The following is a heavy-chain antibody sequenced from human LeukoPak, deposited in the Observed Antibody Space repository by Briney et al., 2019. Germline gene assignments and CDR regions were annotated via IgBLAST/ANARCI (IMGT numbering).Heavy chain of an antibody. Sequence: ASVKVSCKSSGYTFTSYGISWVRQATGQGLEWMGWISAYNGNTNYAQKLQGRVTMTTDTSTSTAYMELRSLRSDDTAVYYCARAAMVRGVLIKGFDYWGQGTLVTVSS. CDR3: ARAAMVRGVLIKGFDY. CDR2: ISAYNGNT. CDR1: GYTFTSYG. J-gene: IGHJ4*02. V-gene: IGHV1-18*01. D-gene: IGHD3-10*01.